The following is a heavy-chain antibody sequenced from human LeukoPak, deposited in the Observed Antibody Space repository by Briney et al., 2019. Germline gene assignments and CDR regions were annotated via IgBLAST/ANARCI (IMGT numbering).Heavy chain of an antibody. CDR3: ARHDYGDYGGVY. D-gene: IGHD4-17*01. Sequence: PSETLSLNSTVYGGSISSSSYYWGWLRQPPGRRLEWIGSIYYSGSTYYNPSLKSRVTISVDTSKNQFSLKLSSVTAADTAVYYCARHDYGDYGGVYWGQGTLVTVSS. CDR2: IYYSGST. CDR1: GGSISSSSYY. J-gene: IGHJ4*02. V-gene: IGHV4-39*01.